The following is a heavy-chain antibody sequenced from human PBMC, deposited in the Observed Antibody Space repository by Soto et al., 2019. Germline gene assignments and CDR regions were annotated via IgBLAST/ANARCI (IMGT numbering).Heavy chain of an antibody. J-gene: IGHJ4*01. CDR3: ARVRLGSGDIDY. CDR1: GFILSSYE. V-gene: IGHV3-48*03. Sequence: EVQLVESGGGLVQPGGSLRLSCAASGFILSSYEVNWVRQAPGKGLEWVSYISSSGGTIYYADSVKGRFTISRDNAKNSLYLQMNSLRAEDTAVYYCARVRLGSGDIDYWGPGTLVTVSS. D-gene: IGHD4-17*01. CDR2: ISSSGGTI.